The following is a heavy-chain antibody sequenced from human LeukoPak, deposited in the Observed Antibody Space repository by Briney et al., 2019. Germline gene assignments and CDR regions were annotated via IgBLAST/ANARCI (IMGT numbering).Heavy chain of an antibody. Sequence: ASVTVSCKASGGTFSSYAISWVRQAPGQGLEWMGGIIPIFGTANYAQKFQGRVTITADESTSTAYMELSSLRSEDTAVYYCARTYYYDSSGYREPHTPLDYWGQGTPVTVSS. D-gene: IGHD3-22*01. CDR1: GGTFSSYA. CDR2: IIPIFGTA. V-gene: IGHV1-69*01. CDR3: ARTYYYDSSGYREPHTPLDY. J-gene: IGHJ4*02.